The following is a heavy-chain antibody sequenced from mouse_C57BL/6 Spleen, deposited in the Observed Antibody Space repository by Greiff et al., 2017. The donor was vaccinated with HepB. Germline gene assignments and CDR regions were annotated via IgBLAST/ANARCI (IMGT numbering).Heavy chain of an antibody. D-gene: IGHD1-1*01. CDR2: IRLKSDNYAT. CDR1: GFTFSNYW. Sequence: EVKLVESGGGLVQPGGSMKLSCVASGFTFSNYWMNWVRQSPEKGLEWVAQIRLKSDNYATHYAESVKGRFTISRDDSKSSVYLQMNNVRAADTGIYYCTATGVALDYWGQGTTLTVSS. V-gene: IGHV6-3*01. CDR3: TATGVALDY. J-gene: IGHJ2*01.